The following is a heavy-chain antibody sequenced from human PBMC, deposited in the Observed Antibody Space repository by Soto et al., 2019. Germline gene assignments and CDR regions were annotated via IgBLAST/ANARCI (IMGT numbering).Heavy chain of an antibody. V-gene: IGHV1-2*02. J-gene: IGHJ6*02. CDR3: ARDLIGDRPDNYDMDV. D-gene: IGHD3-22*01. CDR2: INPNSSGT. CDR1: GYSLRGNY. Sequence: GASVKVCCKASGYSLRGNYIHWVRQTPGQGLEWMGWINPNSSGTVYAQKFQGRVTMTRDSSLTTAYMQLNRLTSDDSAVYYCARDLIGDRPDNYDMDVWGQGTTVTVSS.